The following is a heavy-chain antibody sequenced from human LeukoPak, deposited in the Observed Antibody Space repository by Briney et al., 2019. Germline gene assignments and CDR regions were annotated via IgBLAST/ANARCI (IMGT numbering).Heavy chain of an antibody. CDR3: ARDWSMAYCGGDCYSYAFDI. Sequence: GGSLGLSCAASGFTFSSYAMHWVRQAPGKGLEWVAVISYDGSNKYYADSVKGRFTISRDNSKNTLYLQMNSLRAEDTAVYYCARDWSMAYCGGDCYSYAFDIWGQGTMVTVSS. V-gene: IGHV3-30-3*01. CDR2: ISYDGSNK. J-gene: IGHJ3*02. D-gene: IGHD2-21*02. CDR1: GFTFSSYA.